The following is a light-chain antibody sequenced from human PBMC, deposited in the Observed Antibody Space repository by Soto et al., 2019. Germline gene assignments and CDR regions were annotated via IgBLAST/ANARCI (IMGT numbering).Light chain of an antibody. CDR2: GGS. V-gene: IGKV1-39*01. CDR3: QQSYSIPLT. Sequence: DIQMTQSPSSLSASVGDRVTITCRASQSISSYLNWYQQKQGKAPKXLIYGGSSLQSGVPSRFSGSGSGTDLTITISSLQPEDWETYDCQQSYSIPLTFGGGTKVDIK. CDR1: QSISSY. J-gene: IGKJ4*01.